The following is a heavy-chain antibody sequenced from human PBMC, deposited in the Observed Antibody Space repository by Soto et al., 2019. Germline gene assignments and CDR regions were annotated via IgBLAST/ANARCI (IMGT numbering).Heavy chain of an antibody. J-gene: IGHJ4*02. CDR2: IYYSGST. CDR1: GGSISSSSYY. CDR3: ASSGYSSGWPSFYFDY. Sequence: SETLSLTCTVSGGSISSSSYYWGWIRQPPGKGLEWIGSIYYSGSTYYNPSLKSRVTISVDTSKNQFSLKLSSVTAADTAVYYCASSGYSSGWPSFYFDYWGRGTLVTVSS. D-gene: IGHD6-19*01. V-gene: IGHV4-39*01.